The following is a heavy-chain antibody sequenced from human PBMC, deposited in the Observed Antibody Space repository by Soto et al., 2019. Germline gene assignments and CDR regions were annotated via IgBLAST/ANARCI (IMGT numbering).Heavy chain of an antibody. Sequence: QVQLVESGGGVVQPGRSLRLSCAASGFTFSSYGMHWVRQAPGKGLEWVAVISYDGSNKYYADSVKGRFTISRDNSKNTLYLQMNSLRAEDTAVYYCAKDLSLYFDWLLGPDYWGQGTLVTVSS. V-gene: IGHV3-30*18. CDR1: GFTFSSYG. D-gene: IGHD3-9*01. J-gene: IGHJ4*02. CDR3: AKDLSLYFDWLLGPDY. CDR2: ISYDGSNK.